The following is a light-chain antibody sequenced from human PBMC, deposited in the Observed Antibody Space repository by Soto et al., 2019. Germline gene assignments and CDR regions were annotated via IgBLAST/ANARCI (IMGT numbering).Light chain of an antibody. J-gene: IGKJ2*01. CDR3: QQYERPPFA. CDR1: QSVSSS. CDR2: GAS. V-gene: IGKV3-20*01. Sequence: EIVLTQSPGTLSLSPGERATLSCRASQSVSSSLAWYQQKPGQAPRLLIYGASSRATGIPDRFSGSGSGTDFTLTISRLETEDFALYFCQQYERPPFAFGQGTRLEI.